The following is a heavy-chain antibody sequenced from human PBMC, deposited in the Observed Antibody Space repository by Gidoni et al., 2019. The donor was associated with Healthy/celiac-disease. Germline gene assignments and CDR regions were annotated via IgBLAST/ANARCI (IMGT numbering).Heavy chain of an antibody. V-gene: IGHV3-21*01. Sequence: EVQLVESGGGLVKPGGSLRLSCAASGFTFSSYSMNWVRTAPGKGLEWVSSHSSSSSYIYYDESVKGLFTISRDNAKNSLYLQMNSLRAEDTAVYYCARENYGDSNDAFDIWGQGTMVTVSS. D-gene: IGHD4-17*01. CDR1: GFTFSSYS. J-gene: IGHJ3*02. CDR3: ARENYGDSNDAFDI. CDR2: HSSSSSYI.